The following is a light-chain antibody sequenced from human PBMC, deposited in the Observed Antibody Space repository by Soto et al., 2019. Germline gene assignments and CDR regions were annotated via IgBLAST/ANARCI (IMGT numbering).Light chain of an antibody. CDR2: GAS. V-gene: IGKV3-20*01. CDR1: QSFSSRK. Sequence: EMVLAQSPGTLSLPPGERATLSCRASQSFSSRKIAWFQQKPGQAPRLLMYGASSRGTGIPDRFSGGGSGTDFTLTISRLEPEDFAVYYCLQYDTSPLTFGGGTKVEIK. CDR3: LQYDTSPLT. J-gene: IGKJ4*01.